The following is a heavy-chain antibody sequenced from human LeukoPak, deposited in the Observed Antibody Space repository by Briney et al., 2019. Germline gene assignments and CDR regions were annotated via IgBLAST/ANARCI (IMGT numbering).Heavy chain of an antibody. CDR1: AGSISSYY. CDR3: ARATVVTIGALDY. J-gene: IGHJ4*02. D-gene: IGHD4-23*01. CDR2: IYYSGNT. V-gene: IGHV4-59*08. Sequence: SETLSLTCTVSAGSISSYYWSWIRQPPGKGLEWIGYIYYSGNTNYNPSLKSRVTISIDTSKNQFSLKLSSVTVADTAVYYCARATVVTIGALDYWGRGTLVTVSS.